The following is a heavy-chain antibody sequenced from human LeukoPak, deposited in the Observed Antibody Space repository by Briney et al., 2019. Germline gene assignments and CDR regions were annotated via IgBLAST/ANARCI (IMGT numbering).Heavy chain of an antibody. Sequence: GGSLXXXXXXXXYTFXSXAXXWVRQXPGKXXEXVXAISGCCVSTYYAASVKGRFTISRDNSKNTLYLQMNSLRAEDTAVYYCAKSPKRVVPGDAFDIWGQGTVVTVSS. V-gene: IGHV3-23*01. J-gene: IGHJ3*02. CDR2: ISGCCVST. CDR1: XYTFXSXA. D-gene: IGHD3-3*01. CDR3: AKSPKRVVPGDAFDI.